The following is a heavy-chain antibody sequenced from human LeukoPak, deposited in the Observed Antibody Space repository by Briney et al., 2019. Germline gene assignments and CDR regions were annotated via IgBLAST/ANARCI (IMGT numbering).Heavy chain of an antibody. Sequence: ASVKVSCKASGYTFTSYDINWVRQATGQGLEWMGWMNPNSGNTGYAQKFQGRVTMTRNTSISTAYMELSSLRSEDTAGYYCARGRSWAVVTAILDAFDIWGQGTTVTVSS. D-gene: IGHD2-21*02. CDR3: ARGRSWAVVTAILDAFDI. CDR1: GYTFTSYD. J-gene: IGHJ3*02. CDR2: MNPNSGNT. V-gene: IGHV1-8*01.